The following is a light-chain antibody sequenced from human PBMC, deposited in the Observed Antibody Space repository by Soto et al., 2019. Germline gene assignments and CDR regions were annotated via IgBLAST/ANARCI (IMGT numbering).Light chain of an antibody. V-gene: IGKV1-39*01. CDR2: TAS. CDR3: QQSYSTPYT. CDR1: QSINSN. J-gene: IGKJ2*01. Sequence: DIQMTQSPSSLSASVGDRVTITCRAGQSINSNLNWYQKKLGKAPQLLIYTASTLQSGVPSRFSGSGSGTDLTLTISGLQPEDLATYYCQQSYSTPYTFGQGTRLDIK.